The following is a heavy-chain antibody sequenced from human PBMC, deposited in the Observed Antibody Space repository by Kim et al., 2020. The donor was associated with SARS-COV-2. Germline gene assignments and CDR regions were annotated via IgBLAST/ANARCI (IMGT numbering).Heavy chain of an antibody. CDR3: ARDPGFGESWRGYYYYGMDV. CDR1: GGSISSYY. Sequence: SETLSLTCTVSGGSISSYYWSWIRQPPGKGLEWIGYIYYSGSTNYNPSLQSRVTISVDTSKNQFSLKLSSVTAADTAVYYCARDPGFGESWRGYYYYGMDVWGQGTTVTVSS. J-gene: IGHJ6*02. CDR2: IYYSGST. D-gene: IGHD3-10*01. V-gene: IGHV4-59*01.